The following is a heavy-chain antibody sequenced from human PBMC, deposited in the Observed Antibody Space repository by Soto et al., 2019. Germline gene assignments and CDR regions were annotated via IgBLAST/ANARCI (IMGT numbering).Heavy chain of an antibody. J-gene: IGHJ4*02. D-gene: IGHD6-19*01. CDR3: ARDQRGSGLYFYFPPFDY. V-gene: IGHV1-18*01. CDR1: GYTFTSYG. Sequence: QVQLVQSGAEVKKPGASVKVSCKASGYTFTSYGISWVRQAPGQGLEWMGWISAYNGNTNYAQKFQGRVTMTSDTTTSTAHMEQRSLRSDDTAVYYCARDQRGSGLYFYFPPFDYWGQGTLVTVSS. CDR2: ISAYNGNT.